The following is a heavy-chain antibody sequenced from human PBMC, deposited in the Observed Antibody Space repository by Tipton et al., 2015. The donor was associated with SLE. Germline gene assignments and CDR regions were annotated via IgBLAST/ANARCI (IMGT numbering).Heavy chain of an antibody. Sequence: QLVQSGGGVVQPGRSLRLSCAASGFTFNSYAMHWVRQAPGKGLEWVAVISYDGSNKYYADSVKGRFTISRDNSKNTLYLQMNSLRAEDTAVYYCARPGVIVVVPAAKGFQDWGQGTLVTVSS. D-gene: IGHD2-2*01. V-gene: IGHV3-30*04. CDR2: ISYDGSNK. J-gene: IGHJ1*01. CDR1: GFTFNSYA. CDR3: ARPGVIVVVPAAKGFQD.